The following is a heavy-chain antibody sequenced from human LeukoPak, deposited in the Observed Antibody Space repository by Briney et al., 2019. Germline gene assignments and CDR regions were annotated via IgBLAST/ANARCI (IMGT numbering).Heavy chain of an antibody. CDR1: GFTFSGSA. CDR3: ARGDITMVRGEDYFDY. D-gene: IGHD3-10*01. Sequence: MPGGSLRLSCAASGFTFSGSAMHWVRQAPGKGLEWVSSISSSSSYIYYADSVKGRFTISRDNAKNSLYLQMNSLRAEDTAVYYCARGDITMVRGEDYFDYWGQGTLVTVSS. J-gene: IGHJ4*02. V-gene: IGHV3-21*01. CDR2: ISSSSSYI.